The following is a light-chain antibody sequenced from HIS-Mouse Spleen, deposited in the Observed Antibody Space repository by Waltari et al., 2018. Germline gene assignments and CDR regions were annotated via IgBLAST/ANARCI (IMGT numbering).Light chain of an antibody. V-gene: IGLV3-10*01. J-gene: IGLJ2*01. CDR2: EDS. CDR3: YSTDSSGNHRV. Sequence: SYDLTQPPSVSVSPGQTARITCAGDALQKKHAYWYQQKSGQAPVLVIHEDSKRPSGTPERFSGSSSGTMATLTISVAQVEDEADYYCYSTDSSGNHRVFGGGTKLTVL. CDR1: ALQKKH.